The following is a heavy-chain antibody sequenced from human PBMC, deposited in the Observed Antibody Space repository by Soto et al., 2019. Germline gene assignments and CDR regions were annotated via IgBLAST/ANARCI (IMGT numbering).Heavy chain of an antibody. CDR1: GFTFSSYA. J-gene: IGHJ4*02. CDR3: AKDTYYHDTTGYYVFDY. CDR2: ISGSGLST. Sequence: PGGSLRLSCAASGFTFSSYAMSWVRQAPGNGLEWVSAISGSGLSTYYADSVKGRFTISRDNSKNTLYLQMNSLRAEDTAVYYCAKDTYYHDTTGYYVFDYWGQGTLVTVSS. V-gene: IGHV3-23*01. D-gene: IGHD3-22*01.